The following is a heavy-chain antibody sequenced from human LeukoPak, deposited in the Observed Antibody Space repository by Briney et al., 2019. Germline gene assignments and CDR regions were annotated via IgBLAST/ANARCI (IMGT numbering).Heavy chain of an antibody. V-gene: IGHV4-39*01. D-gene: IGHD4-11*01. J-gene: IGHJ4*02. Sequence: PSETLSLTCTVSGGSISSSSYYWGWIRQPPGKGLEWIGSIYHSGSTYYNPSLKSRVTISVDTSKNHFSLKLSSVTAADTAVYYCARHRNDYPQRPFDYWGQGTQVTVSS. CDR1: GGSISSSSYY. CDR2: IYHSGST. CDR3: ARHRNDYPQRPFDY.